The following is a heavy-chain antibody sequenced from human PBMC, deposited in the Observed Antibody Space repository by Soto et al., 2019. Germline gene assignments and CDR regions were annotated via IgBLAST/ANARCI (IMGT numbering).Heavy chain of an antibody. CDR3: ANNRVADAFDI. Sequence: QVQLQESGPGLVKPSETLSLTCTVSGGSISSYYWSWIRQPPGKGLEWIGYIYYSGSTNYNPSLKSRVTISVDTSKNQFSLKLSSVTAADTAVYYCANNRVADAFDIWGQGTMVTVSS. CDR1: GGSISSYY. CDR2: IYYSGST. V-gene: IGHV4-59*01. D-gene: IGHD1-1*01. J-gene: IGHJ3*02.